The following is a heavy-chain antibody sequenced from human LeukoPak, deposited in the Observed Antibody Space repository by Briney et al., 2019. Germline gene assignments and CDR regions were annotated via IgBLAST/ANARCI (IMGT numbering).Heavy chain of an antibody. D-gene: IGHD1-1*01. CDR1: GFTVRNNY. Sequence: GGSLRLSCAASGFTVRNNYMTWGRRAPGKGLEWVSLIYSDGTTQYADSVKGRFTISRDNSKNTLYLQMNSLRAEDAAVYYCGALSGTTPLGGVGGQGTLVTVSS. J-gene: IGHJ4*02. CDR3: GALSGTTPLGGV. CDR2: IYSDGTT. V-gene: IGHV3-66*01.